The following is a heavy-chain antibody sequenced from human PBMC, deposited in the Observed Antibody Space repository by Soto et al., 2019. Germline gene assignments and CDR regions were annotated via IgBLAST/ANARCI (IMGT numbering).Heavy chain of an antibody. CDR2: INPNSGGT. J-gene: IGHJ6*02. V-gene: IGHV1-2*04. CDR1: GYTFTGYY. D-gene: IGHD6-13*01. Sequence: ASVKVSCKASGYTFTGYYMHWVRQAPGQGLEWMGWINPNSGGTNYAQKFQGWVTMTRDTSISTAYMELSRLRSDDTAVYYCAREQQLGSYYYYYGMDVWGQGTTVTVSS. CDR3: AREQQLGSYYYYYGMDV.